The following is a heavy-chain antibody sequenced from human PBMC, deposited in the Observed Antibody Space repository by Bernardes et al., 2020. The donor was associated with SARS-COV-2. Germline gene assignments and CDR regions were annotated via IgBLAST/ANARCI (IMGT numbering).Heavy chain of an antibody. CDR3: ARERYYDFWSGSAPTNDAFDI. V-gene: IGHV1-46*01. J-gene: IGHJ3*02. D-gene: IGHD3-3*01. CDR2: INPSGGST. CDR1: GYTFTSYY. Sequence: ASVKVSCKASGYTFTSYYMHWVRQAPGQGLEWMGIINPSGGSTSYAQKFQGRVTMTRDTSTSTVYMELSSLRSEDTAVYYCARERYYDFWSGSAPTNDAFDIWGQGTMVTVSS.